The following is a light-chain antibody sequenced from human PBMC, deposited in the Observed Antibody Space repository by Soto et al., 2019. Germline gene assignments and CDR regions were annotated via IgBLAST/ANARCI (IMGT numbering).Light chain of an antibody. CDR1: QAISSH. CDR2: GAS. J-gene: IGKJ1*01. Sequence: IQWTQSPSFLSSSVGGRVTITCRASQAISSHLAWYQQKPGKAPNLLIYGASTLQSGVPSRFSGSGSGTQLTLTISSLQPDDFANYYCQQYSTYTPRTFGQGTKVDIK. V-gene: IGKV1-9*01. CDR3: QQYSTYTPRT.